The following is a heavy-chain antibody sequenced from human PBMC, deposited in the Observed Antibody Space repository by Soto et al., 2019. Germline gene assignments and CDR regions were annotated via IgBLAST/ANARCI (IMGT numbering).Heavy chain of an antibody. Sequence: QVQLQESGPGLVKPSQTLSLTCTVSVGSISSGGYYWSWIRQHPGKGLEWIGYIYYSVSTYYNPTLTSRVTISVDTSKTHFNLKLSSVTAADTAVYYWACTPPGDDYYDRSGYLFSQPNWFDPWCQSTLITVSS. CDR3: ACTPPGDDYYDRSGYLFSQPNWFDP. CDR1: VGSISSGGYY. CDR2: IYYSVST. V-gene: IGHV4-31*03. J-gene: IGHJ5*02. D-gene: IGHD3-22*01.